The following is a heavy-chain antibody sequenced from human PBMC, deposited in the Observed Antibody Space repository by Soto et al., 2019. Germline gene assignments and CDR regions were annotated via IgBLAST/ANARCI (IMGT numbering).Heavy chain of an antibody. J-gene: IGHJ6*02. D-gene: IGHD3-3*01. Sequence: GESLKISCKGSGYGFTSYWIGWVRQMPGKGLEWMGIIYPGDSDTRYSPSFQGQVTISADKSISTAYLQWSSLKASDTAMYYCARGYYDFWSGYQNEDYYYGMDVWGQGTTVTVSS. CDR1: GYGFTSYW. CDR3: ARGYYDFWSGYQNEDYYYGMDV. V-gene: IGHV5-51*01. CDR2: IYPGDSDT.